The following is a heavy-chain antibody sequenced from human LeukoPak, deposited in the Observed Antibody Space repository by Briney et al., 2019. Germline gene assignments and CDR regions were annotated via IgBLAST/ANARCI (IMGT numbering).Heavy chain of an antibody. D-gene: IGHD6-13*01. CDR1: GGTFSSYA. V-gene: IGHV1-69*01. CDR3: ARVEQQLARGYYYYYYYMDV. Sequence: SVKVSCKASGGTFSSYAISWVRQAPGQGLEWMGGIIPIFGTANYAQKFQGRVTITADESTSTAYMELSSLRSEDTAVYYCARVEQQLARGYYYYYYYMDVWGKGTTVTVSS. CDR2: IIPIFGTA. J-gene: IGHJ6*03.